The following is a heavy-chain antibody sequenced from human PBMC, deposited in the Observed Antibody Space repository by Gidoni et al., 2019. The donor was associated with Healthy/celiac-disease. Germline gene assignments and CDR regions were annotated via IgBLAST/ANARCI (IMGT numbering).Heavy chain of an antibody. CDR1: GGSFSGYY. J-gene: IGHJ5*02. CDR3: ARGNFWSGTNWFDP. D-gene: IGHD3-3*01. CDR2: INHSGST. V-gene: IGHV4-34*01. Sequence: QVQLQQWGAGLLKPSETLSLTCAVYGGSFSGYYWSWIRQPPGKGLEWIGEINHSGSTNYNPSLKSRVTISVDTSKNQFSLKLSSVTAADTAVYYCARGNFWSGTNWFDPWGQGTLVTVSS.